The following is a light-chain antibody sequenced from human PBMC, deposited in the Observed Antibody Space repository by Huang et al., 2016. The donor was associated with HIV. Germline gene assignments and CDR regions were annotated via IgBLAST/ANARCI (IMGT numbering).Light chain of an antibody. Sequence: DIQMTQSPSTLSASVGDRVTITCRASQAITNWLAWYQQKPGKAPKLLIYDASSLEVGVPSTFSGSGSGTEFTLTISSLQPDNFATYYCQQYHSFPWTFGQGTKVEIK. CDR2: DAS. J-gene: IGKJ1*01. CDR1: QAITNW. V-gene: IGKV1-5*01. CDR3: QQYHSFPWT.